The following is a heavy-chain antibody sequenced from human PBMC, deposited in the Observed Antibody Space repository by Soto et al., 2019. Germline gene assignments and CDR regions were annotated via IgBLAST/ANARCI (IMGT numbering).Heavy chain of an antibody. CDR2: ISYDGSNK. V-gene: IGHV3-30-3*01. D-gene: IGHD1-1*01. Sequence: QVQLVESGGGVVQPGRSLRLSCAASGFTFSSYAMHWVRQAPGKGLEWVAVISYDGSNKYYADSVKGRFTISRDNSKNTVYVQMNSLTPEDRALYCCARDRLKYSGNDFPYYYYGMDVWGQGTTVTVSS. J-gene: IGHJ6*02. CDR1: GFTFSSYA. CDR3: ARDRLKYSGNDFPYYYYGMDV.